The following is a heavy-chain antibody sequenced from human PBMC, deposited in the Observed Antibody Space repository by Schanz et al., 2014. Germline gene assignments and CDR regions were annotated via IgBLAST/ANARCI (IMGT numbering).Heavy chain of an antibody. CDR2: ISYEGSKK. CDR1: GFTFNDYA. CDR3: ARRIPGTHHNPYYHGMDV. D-gene: IGHD1-20*01. J-gene: IGHJ6*02. Sequence: QVQLVESGGGVVQPGRSLKLSCAASGFTFNDYAMHWVRQAPGKGLEWVAVISYEGSKKYYPDSVQGRFTISRDNSKNTVYLQMNSLRAEDTAVYYCARRIPGTHHNPYYHGMDVWGQGTTVTVSS. V-gene: IGHV3-30*04.